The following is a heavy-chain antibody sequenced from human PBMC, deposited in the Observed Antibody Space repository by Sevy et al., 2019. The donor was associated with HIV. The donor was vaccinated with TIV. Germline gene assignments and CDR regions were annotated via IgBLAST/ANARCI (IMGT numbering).Heavy chain of an antibody. CDR2: IKSKNDGGTT. V-gene: IGHV3-15*01. CDR3: TTMGWDGGFDI. Sequence: GGSLRLSCAASGFTFSNTWMSWVRQAPGKGLELVGRIKSKNDGGTTDYAPPVIGRFTISRDDSKSTLYLRMNSLKIEDTAVYYCTTMGWDGGFDIWGQGAMVTVSS. D-gene: IGHD4-17*01. J-gene: IGHJ3*02. CDR1: GFTFSNTW.